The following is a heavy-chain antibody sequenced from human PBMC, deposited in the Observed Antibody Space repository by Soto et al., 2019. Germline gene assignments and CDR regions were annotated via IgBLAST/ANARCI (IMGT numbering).Heavy chain of an antibody. Sequence: GASVKVSCKASGGTFSSYAISWVRQAPGQGLEWMGGIIPIFGTANYAQKFQGRVTITADESTSTAYMELSSLRSEDTAVYYCARCYSSAGGDFGYWGQGTLVTVSS. J-gene: IGHJ4*02. D-gene: IGHD5-18*01. CDR3: ARCYSSAGGDFGY. CDR2: IIPIFGTA. CDR1: GGTFSSYA. V-gene: IGHV1-69*13.